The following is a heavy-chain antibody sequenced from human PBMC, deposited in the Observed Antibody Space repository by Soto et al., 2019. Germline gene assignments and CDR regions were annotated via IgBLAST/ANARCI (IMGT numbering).Heavy chain of an antibody. V-gene: IGHV4-4*07. CDR3: ARDRGGTMVRGVIKVYYYGMDV. Sequence: SGTLSRTFTVSCVSIISYYWSWIRQPAGKGLEWIGRIYTSGSTNYNPSLKSRVTMSVDTSKNQFSLKLSSVTAADTAVYYCARDRGGTMVRGVIKVYYYGMDVWGQGTTVTVSS. CDR2: IYTSGST. CDR1: CVSIISYY. D-gene: IGHD3-10*01. J-gene: IGHJ6*02.